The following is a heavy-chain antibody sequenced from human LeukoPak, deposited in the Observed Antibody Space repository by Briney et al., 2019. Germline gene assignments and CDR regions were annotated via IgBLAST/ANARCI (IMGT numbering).Heavy chain of an antibody. D-gene: IGHD6-13*01. Sequence: GASVKVSCKASGYTFTSYAMNWVRQAPGQGLEWMGWINTNTGNPTYAQGFTGRFVFSLDTSVSTAYLQISSLKAEDTAVYYCARGSPAAGPYYYYYMDVWGKGTTVTVSS. V-gene: IGHV7-4-1*02. CDR1: GYTFTSYA. J-gene: IGHJ6*03. CDR3: ARGSPAAGPYYYYYMDV. CDR2: INTNTGNP.